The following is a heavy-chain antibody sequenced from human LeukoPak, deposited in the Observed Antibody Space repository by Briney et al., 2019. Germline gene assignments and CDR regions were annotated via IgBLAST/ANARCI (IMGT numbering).Heavy chain of an antibody. CDR3: AKDPCSGGSCYYYYYMDV. CDR1: GFTFSSYG. V-gene: IGHV3-30*02. D-gene: IGHD2-15*01. Sequence: PGGSLRLSCAASGFTFSSYGMHWVRQAPGKGLEWVAFIRYDGSNKYYADSVKGRFTISRDNSKNTLYLQMNSLRAEDTAVYYCAKDPCSGGSCYYYYYMDVWGKGTTVTVSS. J-gene: IGHJ6*03. CDR2: IRYDGSNK.